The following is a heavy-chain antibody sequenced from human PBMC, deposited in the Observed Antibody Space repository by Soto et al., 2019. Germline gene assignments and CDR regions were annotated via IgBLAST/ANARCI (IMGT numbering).Heavy chain of an antibody. CDR2: IYESATT. CDR1: GDSISNLDYF. Sequence: KSSETLSLTCSVSGDSISNLDYFWAWIRQPPGQALKYIGYIYESATTYYNPSFESRVAISVDTSKSQFSLNVTSVTAADTAVYFCARGRYCLTGRCFPNWFDSWGQGALVTVSS. CDR3: ARGRYCLTGRCFPNWFDS. V-gene: IGHV4-30-4*01. D-gene: IGHD7-27*01. J-gene: IGHJ5*01.